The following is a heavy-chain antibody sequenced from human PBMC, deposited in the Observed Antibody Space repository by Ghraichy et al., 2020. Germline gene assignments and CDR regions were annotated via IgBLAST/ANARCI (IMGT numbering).Heavy chain of an antibody. CDR3: AKDLSADLGADSYSGMDV. Sequence: GGSLRLSCAASGFTFGDYAMHWVRQVPGKGLEWVSGISCSNTYIGYADSVKGRFTISRDNAKNSLYLQMNSLRAEDTALYYCAKDLSADLGADSYSGMDVWSQETTVTVS. V-gene: IGHV3-9*01. CDR1: GFTFGDYA. D-gene: IGHD3-16*01. CDR2: ISCSNTYI. J-gene: IGHJ6*01.